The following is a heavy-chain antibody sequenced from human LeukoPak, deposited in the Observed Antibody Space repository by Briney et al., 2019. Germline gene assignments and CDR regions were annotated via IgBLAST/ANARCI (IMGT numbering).Heavy chain of an antibody. CDR1: GFAFSTSW. D-gene: IGHD3-3*01. J-gene: IGHJ5*02. CDR2: IKEDGSET. CDR3: AKDISALGFLEWSFGFDP. V-gene: IGHV3-7*03. Sequence: GGSLRLSCAASGFAFSTSWMNWIRQAPGKGLEWVASIKEDGSETYYVDSVKGRFTISRDNSKNTLYLQMNSLRAEDTAVYYCAKDISALGFLEWSFGFDPWGQGTLVTVSS.